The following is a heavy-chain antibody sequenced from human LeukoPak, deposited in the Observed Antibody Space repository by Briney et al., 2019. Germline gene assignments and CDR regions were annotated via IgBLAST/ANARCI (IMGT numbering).Heavy chain of an antibody. D-gene: IGHD5-24*01. CDR2: ISSSSSTI. CDR3: ARWRWQQSEFDH. Sequence: GGSLRLSCAASGFTFSSYSMNWVRQAPGKGLEWVSFISSSSSTIYYADSVKGRFTIPRHNAKHSLYLPMNRLRAQATAVYYCARWRWQQSEFDHWGQGTLVTVSS. CDR1: GFTFSSYS. J-gene: IGHJ4*02. V-gene: IGHV3-48*01.